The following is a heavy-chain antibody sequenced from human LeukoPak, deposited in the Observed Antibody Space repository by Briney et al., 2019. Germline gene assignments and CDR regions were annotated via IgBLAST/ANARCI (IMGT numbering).Heavy chain of an antibody. D-gene: IGHD6-6*01. CDR2: IYYSGNI. J-gene: IGHJ4*02. CDR3: ARQSVRAIAIAARPGNYFDY. Sequence: PSETLSLTCTVSGGSISSSSDYWGWIRQPPGKGLEWIGSIYYSGNIYYNPSLKSRVTISLDTSKNQFSLKLSSVTAADTAVYYCARQSVRAIAIAARPGNYFDYWGQGTLVTVSS. V-gene: IGHV4-39*01. CDR1: GGSISSSSDY.